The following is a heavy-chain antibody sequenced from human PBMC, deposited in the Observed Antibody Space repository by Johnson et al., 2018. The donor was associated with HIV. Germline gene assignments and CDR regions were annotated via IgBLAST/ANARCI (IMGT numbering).Heavy chain of an antibody. CDR1: GFTFSSYA. CDR3: EKDQFGSSYDI. D-gene: IGHD2-15*01. CDR2: IRYDGSNK. V-gene: IGHV3-30*02. Sequence: QVQLVESGGGLVQPGGSLRLSCAASGFTFSSYAMHWVRQAPGKGLEWVAFIRYDGSNKYYADSLKGRFTISRDNSKNTLYLQMNSLRAEETAVYYCEKDQFGSSYDIWGQGTMVTVSS. J-gene: IGHJ3*02.